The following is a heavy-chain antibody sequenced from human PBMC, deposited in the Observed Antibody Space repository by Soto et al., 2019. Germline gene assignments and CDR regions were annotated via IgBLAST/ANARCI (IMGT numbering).Heavy chain of an antibody. J-gene: IGHJ6*02. V-gene: IGHV1-3*01. D-gene: IGHD5-18*01. CDR1: GYTFTSYP. CDR2: IDAGNGNT. Sequence: ASVKVSCKASGYTFTSYPTHWVRQAPGQRLEWMGWIDAGNGNTKYSQKFRGRVTFTTDTSASTAYMDLSSLRSEDTAVYYCARAGYTYGSTYYGMDVWGQGTTVTVSS. CDR3: ARAGYTYGSTYYGMDV.